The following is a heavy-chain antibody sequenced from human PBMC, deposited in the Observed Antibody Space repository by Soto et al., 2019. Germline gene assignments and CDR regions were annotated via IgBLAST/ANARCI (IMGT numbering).Heavy chain of an antibody. J-gene: IGHJ3*02. CDR3: ARRDPINMIVVVTKDDAFDI. Sequence: GEALKISCKGSGYSFTSYWISWVRQMPGKGLEWMGRIDPSDSYTNYSPSFQGHVTISADKSISTAYLQWSSLKASDTAMYYCARRDPINMIVVVTKDDAFDIWGQGTMVTISS. D-gene: IGHD3-22*01. CDR2: IDPSDSYT. CDR1: GYSFTSYW. V-gene: IGHV5-10-1*01.